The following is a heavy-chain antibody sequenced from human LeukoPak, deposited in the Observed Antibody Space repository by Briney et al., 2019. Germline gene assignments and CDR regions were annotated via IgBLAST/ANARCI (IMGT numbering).Heavy chain of an antibody. J-gene: IGHJ4*02. CDR1: GFTFSGYS. Sequence: GSLRLPCAASGFTFSGYSMNWVRQAPGKGLEWVSPISSSSSYIYYADSVKGRFTISRDNAKNSLYLQMNSLRAEDTAVYYCARGGRTGGSDYWGQGTLVTVSS. V-gene: IGHV3-21*01. CDR2: ISSSSSYI. D-gene: IGHD1-26*01. CDR3: ARGGRTGGSDY.